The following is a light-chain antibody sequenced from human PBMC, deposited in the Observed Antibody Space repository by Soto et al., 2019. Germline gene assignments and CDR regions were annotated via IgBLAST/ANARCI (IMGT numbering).Light chain of an antibody. Sequence: EIVMTQSPATLSVSPGERATLSCRASQTVISNLAWYQQKPGQAPRLLIYAASSRATGIPDRFSGSGSGTDFTLTISRLEPEDFAVYFCHQYGSAPRTFGQGTKVDIK. V-gene: IGKV3-20*01. CDR3: HQYGSAPRT. CDR2: AAS. J-gene: IGKJ1*01. CDR1: QTVISN.